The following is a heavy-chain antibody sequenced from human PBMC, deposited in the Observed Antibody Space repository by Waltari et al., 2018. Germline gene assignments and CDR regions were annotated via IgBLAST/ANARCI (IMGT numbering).Heavy chain of an antibody. Sequence: EAQLMESGGGLVQPGGSLRLPCAASRFHCPGHWMTWVRRAPGKGLEWLANIKWDGSATWYAESLSGRFIISRDNARNSLFLQINSPSAEDTAIYYCARGSAGYVRVWDLWGQGTSVTVSS. J-gene: IGHJ5*02. CDR3: ARGSAGYVRVWDL. V-gene: IGHV3-7*03. D-gene: IGHD2-2*01. CDR2: IKWDGSAT. CDR1: RFHCPGHW.